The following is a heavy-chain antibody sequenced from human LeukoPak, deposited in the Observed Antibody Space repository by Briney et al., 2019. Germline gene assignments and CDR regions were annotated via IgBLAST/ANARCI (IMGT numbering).Heavy chain of an antibody. CDR3: AKDSSGWYAWED. V-gene: IGHV3-30*18. J-gene: IGHJ4*02. CDR2: MSYDGSNK. CDR1: GFTFSSYG. D-gene: IGHD6-19*01. Sequence: GGSLRLSCAASGFTFSSYGMHWVRQAPGKGLEWVAVMSYDGSNKYYADSVKGRFTISRDNSKNTLYLQMNSLRAEDTAVYYCAKDSSGWYAWEDWGQGTLVTVSS.